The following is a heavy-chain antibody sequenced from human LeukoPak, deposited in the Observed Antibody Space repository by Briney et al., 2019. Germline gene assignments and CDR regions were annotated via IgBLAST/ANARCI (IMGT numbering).Heavy chain of an antibody. J-gene: IGHJ5*02. V-gene: IGHV4-30-4*01. D-gene: IGHD3-22*01. CDR3: ARPYYYDSRIDP. Sequence: HPSQTLSLTCTVSGGSISSGDYYWSWIRQPPGKGLERIAYMYYSGSTYYNPSLKSRVTMSADTSKNQLSLKLSSVTAADTAVYYCARPYYYDSRIDPWGQGILVTVSS. CDR1: GGSISSGDYY. CDR2: MYYSGST.